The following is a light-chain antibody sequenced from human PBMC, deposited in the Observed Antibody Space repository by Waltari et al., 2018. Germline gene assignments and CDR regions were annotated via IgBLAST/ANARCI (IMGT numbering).Light chain of an antibody. V-gene: IGKV3-20*01. CDR1: QSVSRS. J-gene: IGKJ1*01. Sequence: ELVVTQSLVPLSLSRGERATLSCRTSQSVSRSLAWYQQKPGQAPKLLIYGASIGATGIPYRFTGSGSGTDFSLTISSLEPEDFAVYFCQHYVRLPATFGQGTKVEIK. CDR3: QHYVRLPAT. CDR2: GAS.